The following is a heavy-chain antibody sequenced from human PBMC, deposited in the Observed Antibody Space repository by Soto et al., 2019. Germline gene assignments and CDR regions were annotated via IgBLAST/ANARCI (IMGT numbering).Heavy chain of an antibody. V-gene: IGHV3-7*01. CDR2: IKQDGSEK. J-gene: IGHJ4*02. CDR1: GFTFSSYW. CDR3: ARFRNYYSSGSCYIYFLS. D-gene: IGHD2-15*01. Sequence: GGSLRLSCAASGFTFSSYWMSWVRQAPGKGLEWVANIKQDGSEKYYVDSVKGRFTISRDNAKNSLYLQMNSLRAEDTAVYYCARFRNYYSSGSCYIYFLSRGEAPLVSVS.